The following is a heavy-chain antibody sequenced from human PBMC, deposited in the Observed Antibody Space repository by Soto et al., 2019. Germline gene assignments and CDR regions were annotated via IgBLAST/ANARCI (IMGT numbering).Heavy chain of an antibody. D-gene: IGHD2-15*01. CDR1: GFTFNIYA. CDR2: ISGSGGST. J-gene: IGHJ5*01. V-gene: IGHV3-23*01. CDR3: AKGVVVAASAALWFDS. Sequence: EVQLLESGGGLVQPGGSLRLSCAASGFTFNIYAMSWVRQAPGKGLEWVSAISGSGGSTYYADSVKGRYTISRDNSQNTLYLHMNGMRAEHTAVYYCAKGVVVAASAALWFDSWGQGTLLTVSS.